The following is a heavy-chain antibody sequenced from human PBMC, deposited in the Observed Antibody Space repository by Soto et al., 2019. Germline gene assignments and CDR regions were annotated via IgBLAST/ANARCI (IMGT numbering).Heavy chain of an antibody. J-gene: IGHJ4*02. CDR1: GGTFSSYA. CDR2: IITIFGTA. V-gene: IGHV1-69*01. Sequence: QVQLVQSGAEVKKPGSSVKVSCKASGGTFSSYAISWVRQASGQGLEWMGGIITIFGTATYAQKVQGRVTSTAGESTGPPYMEIGSLSPEDTAVYYCARDLRGGVPCHIFGSVGYWGPGTLVTVSS. CDR3: ARDLRGGVPCHIFGSVGY. D-gene: IGHD3-3*02.